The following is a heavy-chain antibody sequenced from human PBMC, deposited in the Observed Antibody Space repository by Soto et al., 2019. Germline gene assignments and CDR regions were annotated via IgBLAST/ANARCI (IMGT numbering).Heavy chain of an antibody. V-gene: IGHV3-33*01. D-gene: IGHD2-15*01. J-gene: IGHJ6*02. CDR1: GFTFSSYG. CDR3: ARVPSLVAATYYFHYGIDV. Sequence: EGSLRLSCAASGFTFSSYGMHWVRQAPGKGLEWVAVIWYDGSNKYYADSVKGGFTISRDKNKNKLYLQRNSLRAEETAVYYCARVPSLVAATYYFHYGIDVLGQGTTVTVSS. CDR2: IWYDGSNK.